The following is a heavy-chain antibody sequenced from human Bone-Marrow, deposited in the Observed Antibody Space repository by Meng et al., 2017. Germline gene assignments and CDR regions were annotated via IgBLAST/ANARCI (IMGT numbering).Heavy chain of an antibody. Sequence: GQMVQSGAEVKKPGSSVKVSCKASGGTFSSYAISWVRQAPGQGLEWMGGIIPIFGTANYAQKFQGRVTITADESTSTAYMELSSLRSEDTAVYYCARGCGRQQLIPPYYFDYWGQGTLVTVSS. CDR3: ARGCGRQQLIPPYYFDY. J-gene: IGHJ4*02. CDR1: GGTFSSYA. D-gene: IGHD6-13*01. CDR2: IIPIFGTA. V-gene: IGHV1-69*01.